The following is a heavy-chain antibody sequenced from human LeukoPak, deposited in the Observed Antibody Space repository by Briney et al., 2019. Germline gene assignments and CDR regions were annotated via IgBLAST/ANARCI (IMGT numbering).Heavy chain of an antibody. CDR1: GFTFSSYA. D-gene: IGHD1-26*01. J-gene: IGHJ5*02. V-gene: IGHV3-23*01. CDR3: AKLPST. CDR2: LSGGGGNT. Sequence: GGSLRLTCAASGFTFSSYAMTWVRQAPGKGLEWISALSGGGGNTYYADSVKGRFTITRDNSKNTLFLQINSLRAEDTAVYYCAKLPSTWGQGTLVTVSS.